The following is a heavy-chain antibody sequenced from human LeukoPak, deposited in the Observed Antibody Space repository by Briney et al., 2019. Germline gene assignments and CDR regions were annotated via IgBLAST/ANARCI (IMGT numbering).Heavy chain of an antibody. Sequence: TSQTLSLTCVVSGDSVSSKNGAWNWIRQSPSRGLEWLGRTYYRSKWYNDYAESMEGRMTISQDTSKNRYSLHLNSVTPDDTAVYYCARDFGTTGWHTFDYWGQGTLVTVSS. D-gene: IGHD6-19*01. J-gene: IGHJ4*02. CDR2: TYYRSKWYN. V-gene: IGHV6-1*01. CDR1: GDSVSSKNGA. CDR3: ARDFGTTGWHTFDY.